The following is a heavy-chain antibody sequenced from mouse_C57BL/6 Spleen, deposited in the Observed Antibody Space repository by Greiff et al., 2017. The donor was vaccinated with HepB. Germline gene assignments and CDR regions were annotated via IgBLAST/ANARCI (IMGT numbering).Heavy chain of an antibody. Sequence: QVHVKQSGAELARPGASVKMSCKASGYTFTSYTMHWVKQRPGQGLEWIGYINPSSGYTKYNQKFKDKATLTADKSSSTAYMQLSSLTSEDSAVYYCARSTTVVPNYFDYWGQGTTLTVSS. D-gene: IGHD1-1*01. CDR3: ARSTTVVPNYFDY. CDR1: GYTFTSYT. J-gene: IGHJ2*01. V-gene: IGHV1-4*01. CDR2: INPSSGYT.